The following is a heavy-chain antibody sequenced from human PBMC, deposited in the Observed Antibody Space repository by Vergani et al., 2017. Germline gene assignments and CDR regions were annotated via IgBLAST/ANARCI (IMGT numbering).Heavy chain of an antibody. D-gene: IGHD2-2*01. CDR3: ERLRSMRYCSSTSCSSPLSYYYYYYMDV. CDR2: INHSGST. V-gene: IGHV4-34*01. CDR1: GGSFSGYY. J-gene: IGHJ6*03. Sequence: QVQLQQWGAGLLKPSETLSLTCAVYGGSFSGYYWSWIRQPPGKGLEWIGEINHSGSTNYNPSLKSRVTISVDTSKNQFSLKLSSVTAADPAVYYCERLRSMRYCSSTSCSSPLSYYYYYYMDVWGKGTTVTVSS.